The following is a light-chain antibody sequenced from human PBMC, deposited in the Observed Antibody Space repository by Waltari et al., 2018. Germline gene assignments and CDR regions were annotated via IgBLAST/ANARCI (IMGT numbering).Light chain of an antibody. CDR1: QSVSSN. J-gene: IGKJ2*01. CDR2: DAS. CDR3: QQYNNWPRT. Sequence: EIVMTQSPATLSVSPGERAALSCRASQSVSSNLAWYQQKPGKAPRLRIYDASTRATGIPARFSGSGSGTEFTLTISSLQSEDFAVYYCQQYNNWPRTFGQGTKVEIK. V-gene: IGKV3-15*01.